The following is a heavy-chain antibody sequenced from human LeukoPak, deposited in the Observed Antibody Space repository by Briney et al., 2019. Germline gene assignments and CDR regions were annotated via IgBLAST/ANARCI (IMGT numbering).Heavy chain of an antibody. CDR3: ARVLHYDFWSGYSAFDY. CDR1: GFSFSSYS. D-gene: IGHD3-3*01. Sequence: PGGSLRLSCAASGFSFSSYSMNWVRQAPGKGLEWVSSISSSSSYIYYADSVKGRFTISRDNAKNSLYLQMNSLRAEDTAVYYCARVLHYDFWSGYSAFDYWGQGTLVTVSS. CDR2: ISSSSSYI. J-gene: IGHJ4*02. V-gene: IGHV3-21*01.